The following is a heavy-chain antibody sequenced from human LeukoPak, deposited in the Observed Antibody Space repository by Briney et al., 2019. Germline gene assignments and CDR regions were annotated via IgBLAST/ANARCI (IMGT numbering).Heavy chain of an antibody. CDR3: ATSLYGDSN. J-gene: IGHJ4*02. Sequence: GGSLRLSCAASGFTFATYAMSWVRQAPGKGLKWVSGITGSGRTTYYADSVKGRFTISRDNSKNTLYLQMNSLRAEDTAVYYCATSLYGDSNWGQGTLVTVSS. V-gene: IGHV3-23*01. D-gene: IGHD4-17*01. CDR2: ITGSGRTT. CDR1: GFTFATYA.